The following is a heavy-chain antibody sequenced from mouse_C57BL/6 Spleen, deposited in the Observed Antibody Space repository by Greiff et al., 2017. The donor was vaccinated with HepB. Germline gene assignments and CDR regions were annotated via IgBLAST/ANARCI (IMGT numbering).Heavy chain of an antibody. CDR2: IYPGSGST. J-gene: IGHJ3*01. CDR3: ARRDYYGSSGAFAY. V-gene: IGHV1-55*01. Sequence: VQLQQSGAELVKPGASVKMSCKASGYTFTSYWITWVKQRPGQGLEWIGDIYPGSGSTNYNEKFKSKATLTVDTSSSTAYMQRSSLTSEDSAVYYCARRDYYGSSGAFAYWGQGTLVTVSA. D-gene: IGHD1-1*01. CDR1: GYTFTSYW.